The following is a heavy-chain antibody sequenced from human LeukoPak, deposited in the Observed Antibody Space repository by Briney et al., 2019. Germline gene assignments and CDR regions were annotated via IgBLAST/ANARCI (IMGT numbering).Heavy chain of an antibody. V-gene: IGHV1-8*01. CDR2: MNPNSGNT. CDR3: ARDTRKKWIQLWLRLNAFDI. J-gene: IGHJ3*02. D-gene: IGHD5-18*01. CDR1: GYTFTSYD. Sequence: ASVKVSCKASGYTFTSYDINWVRQATGQGLEWMGWMNPNSGNTGYAQKFQGRVTMTRNTSISTAHMELSSLRSEDTAVYYCARDTRKKWIQLWLRLNAFDIWGQGTMVTVSS.